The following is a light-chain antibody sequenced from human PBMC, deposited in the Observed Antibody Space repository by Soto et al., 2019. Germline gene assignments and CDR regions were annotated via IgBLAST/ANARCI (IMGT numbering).Light chain of an antibody. Sequence: DIPMTQSPSSLSASVGDRVTITCRASQSISSYLNWYQQKPGKAPKLLIYAASSLQTGVPSRFSGSGSGTDFTLTISSLQREDFATYYCQPSYSTLTWTFGQGTKVEIK. CDR3: QPSYSTLTWT. CDR2: AAS. CDR1: QSISSY. V-gene: IGKV1-39*01. J-gene: IGKJ1*01.